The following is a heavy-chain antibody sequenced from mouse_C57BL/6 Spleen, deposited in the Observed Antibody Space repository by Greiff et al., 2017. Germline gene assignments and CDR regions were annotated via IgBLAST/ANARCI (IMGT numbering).Heavy chain of an antibody. CDR3: ARSGGTKYFDY. D-gene: IGHD3-3*01. CDR1: GYTFTSYW. J-gene: IGHJ2*01. V-gene: IGHV1-59*01. CDR2: IDPSDSYT. Sequence: QVQLQQPGAELVRPGTSVKLSCKASGYTFTSYWMHWVKQRPGQGLEWIGVIDPSDSYTNYNQKFKGKATLTVDTSSSTAYMQLSSLASEDSAVYYCARSGGTKYFDYWGQGTTLTVSS.